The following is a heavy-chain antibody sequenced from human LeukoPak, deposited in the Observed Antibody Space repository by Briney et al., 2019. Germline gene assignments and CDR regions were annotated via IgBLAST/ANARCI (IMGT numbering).Heavy chain of an antibody. CDR2: IYHSGST. CDR1: GGSISSGGYY. D-gene: IGHD2-2*01. CDR3: ARGQINQLLFSGWFDP. J-gene: IGHJ5*02. V-gene: IGHV4-30-2*01. Sequence: SQTLSLTCTVSGGSISSGGYYWSWIRQPPGKGLEWIGYIYHSGSTYYNPSLKSRVTISVDRSKNQFSLKLSSVTAADTAVYYCARGQINQLLFSGWFDPWGQGTLVTVSS.